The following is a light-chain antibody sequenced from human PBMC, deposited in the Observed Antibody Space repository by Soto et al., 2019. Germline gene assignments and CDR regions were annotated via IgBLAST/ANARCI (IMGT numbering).Light chain of an antibody. J-gene: IGKJ1*01. Sequence: AIRMTQSPSSFSASTGDRVTITCRASQGISSYLAWYQQKPGKATKLLIYPASTLQSGIPSRFSGSGSGTDFTLTISCLQSEDFATYYCQQYYSYPRTFGQWTKVEIK. CDR3: QQYYSYPRT. V-gene: IGKV1-8*01. CDR2: PAS. CDR1: QGISSY.